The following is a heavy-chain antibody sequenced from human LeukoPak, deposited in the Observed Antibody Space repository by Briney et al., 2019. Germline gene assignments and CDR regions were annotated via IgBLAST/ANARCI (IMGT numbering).Heavy chain of an antibody. Sequence: SETLSLTCTVSGYSISSGYYWGWIRQPPGKGLEWIGSIYHSGSTYNNPSLKSRVTISVDTPKNQFSLRLTSVTAADTAVYYCARGGYSYAVDYWGQGTLVTVSS. CDR2: IYHSGST. J-gene: IGHJ4*02. CDR3: ARGGYSYAVDY. D-gene: IGHD5-18*01. CDR1: GYSISSGYY. V-gene: IGHV4-38-2*02.